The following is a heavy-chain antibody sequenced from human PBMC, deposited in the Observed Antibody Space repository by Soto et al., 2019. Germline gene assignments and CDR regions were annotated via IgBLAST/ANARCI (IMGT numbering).Heavy chain of an antibody. Sequence: EVKLLESGGGLVQPGGSLRLSCGVSGFTVTSNGVSWVRQAPGKGLEWVAAISPNGQGIWYADSVKGRFTISRDISRNTVFLQMDSLRAEDTAVYYCASQELEPPPYFFESWGQGTLVTVSS. V-gene: IGHV3-23*01. CDR3: ASQELEPPPYFFES. CDR1: GFTVTSNG. J-gene: IGHJ4*02. CDR2: ISPNGQGI. D-gene: IGHD1-1*01.